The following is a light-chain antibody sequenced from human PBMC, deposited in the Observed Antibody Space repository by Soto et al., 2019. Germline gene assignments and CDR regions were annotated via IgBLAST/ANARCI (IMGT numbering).Light chain of an antibody. CDR1: QTVGTNF. CDR2: GTS. V-gene: IGKV3-20*01. J-gene: IGKJ1*01. CDR3: QHYSRTLPWT. Sequence: EIVLTQSPGTLSLSPGETATLSCMASQTVGTNFLAWYQQKPGQAPRLLMFGTSNRATDIPDRFGGSGSGTDFTLTISRLEPEDVAVYYCQHYSRTLPWTFGQGTKVDI.